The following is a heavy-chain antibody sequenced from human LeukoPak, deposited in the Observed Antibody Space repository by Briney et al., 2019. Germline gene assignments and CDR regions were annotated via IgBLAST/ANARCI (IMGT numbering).Heavy chain of an antibody. CDR1: VHPISSSSYY. Sequence: SETLSLTCTVPVHPISSSSYYWGWIRKPPGKGLEWFGWIYYRGSTYYTPSLKSRVTISVDTSKNQFSLKLSSVTAADTAVYYCARRRHGKDVVVTAGDFDYWGQGTLVTVSS. V-gene: IGHV4-39*01. CDR2: IYYRGST. J-gene: IGHJ4*02. D-gene: IGHD2-21*02. CDR3: ARRRHGKDVVVTAGDFDY.